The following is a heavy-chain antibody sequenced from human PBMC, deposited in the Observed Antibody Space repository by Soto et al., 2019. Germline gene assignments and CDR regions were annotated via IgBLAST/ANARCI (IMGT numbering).Heavy chain of an antibody. CDR3: ARVEYGGAHDY. Sequence: EVQLVESGGGLVKPGGSLRLSCAASGFTFSSYSMNWFRQSPGKGLEWVSAISSSSSYIYYADSVKGRFTISRDNAKNSLYLQMNSLRAEDTAVYYCARVEYGGAHDYWGQGTLVTVSS. CDR2: ISSSSSYI. CDR1: GFTFSSYS. V-gene: IGHV3-21*01. D-gene: IGHD2-8*01. J-gene: IGHJ4*02.